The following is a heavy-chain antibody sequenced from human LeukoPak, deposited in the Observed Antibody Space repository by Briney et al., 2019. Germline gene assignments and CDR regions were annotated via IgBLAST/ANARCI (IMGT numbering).Heavy chain of an antibody. Sequence: GGSLRLSCAASGFTFSTYGMHWVRQAPGKGLEWVASIRPDGSDKYHADSVKGRFTISRDNSKNTLYLQVNSLRADDTAVYYCARDGISAAGSLGGYWGQGTLVTVSS. CDR3: ARDGISAAGSLGGY. V-gene: IGHV3-30*02. J-gene: IGHJ4*02. CDR1: GFTFSTYG. CDR2: IRPDGSDK. D-gene: IGHD6-13*01.